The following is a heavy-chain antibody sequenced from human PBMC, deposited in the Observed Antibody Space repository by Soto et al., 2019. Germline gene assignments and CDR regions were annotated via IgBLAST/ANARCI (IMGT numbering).Heavy chain of an antibody. Sequence: PGGSLRLSCAASGFTFSSYWMSWVRQAPGKGLEWVANIKQDGSEKYYVDSVKGRFTISRDNAKNSLYLQMNSLRAEDTAVYYCARAAPAMATTYYFDYWGQGTLVTVSS. D-gene: IGHD5-18*01. CDR1: GFTFSSYW. CDR2: IKQDGSEK. J-gene: IGHJ4*02. CDR3: ARAAPAMATTYYFDY. V-gene: IGHV3-7*01.